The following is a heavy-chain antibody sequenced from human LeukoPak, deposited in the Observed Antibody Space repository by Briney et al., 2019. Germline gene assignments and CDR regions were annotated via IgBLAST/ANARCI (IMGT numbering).Heavy chain of an antibody. V-gene: IGHV3-21*01. Sequence: GGSLRLSCAASGFTFSSYTMNWVRQAPGKGLEWVASISSSSSYIYYADSAKDRFTISRDNAKNSLYLQMNSLRAEDTAVYYCARVSYDSSGYYWRRTDYWGQGTLVTVSS. J-gene: IGHJ4*02. CDR2: ISSSSSYI. CDR3: ARVSYDSSGYYWRRTDY. D-gene: IGHD3-22*01. CDR1: GFTFSSYT.